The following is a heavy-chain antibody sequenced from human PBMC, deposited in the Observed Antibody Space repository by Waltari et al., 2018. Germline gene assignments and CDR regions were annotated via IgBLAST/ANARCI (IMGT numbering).Heavy chain of an antibody. V-gene: IGHV4-34*01. CDR1: GGSFSGYY. CDR3: ARLAGPDY. J-gene: IGHJ4*02. Sequence: VQLQQWGAGLLKPSETLSLTCAVYGGSFSGYYWSWIRQPPGKGLEWIGEINHSGSTNYNPSLKSRVTISVDTSKNQFSLKLSSVTAADTAVYYCARLAGPDYWGQGTLVTVSS. CDR2: INHSGST.